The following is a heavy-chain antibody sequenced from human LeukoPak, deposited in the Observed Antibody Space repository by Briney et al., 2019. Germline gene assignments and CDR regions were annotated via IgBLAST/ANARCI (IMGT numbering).Heavy chain of an antibody. Sequence: GGSLRLSCAASGFSFIDYYMSWIRQAPGKGLEWVSYMDDSGRIIYYGGSVKGRFTISRDNARNSLFLQMNRLTAEDTGVYFCARVRRAAADSLRYFDYWGQGTLVTVSS. CDR1: GFSFIDYY. CDR2: MDDSGRII. V-gene: IGHV3-11*04. D-gene: IGHD6-13*01. CDR3: ARVRRAAADSLRYFDY. J-gene: IGHJ4*02.